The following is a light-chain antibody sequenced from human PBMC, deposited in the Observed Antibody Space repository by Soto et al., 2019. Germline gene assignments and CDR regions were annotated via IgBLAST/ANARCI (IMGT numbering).Light chain of an antibody. V-gene: IGLV2-14*03. CDR1: SSDVGGYNY. J-gene: IGLJ2*01. Sequence: QSALTQPASVSGSPGQSITISCTGTSSDVGGYNYVSWYQQHPGKAPKLMIYAVSNRPSGVSNRLSGSKSGNTASLTISGLKAEDEADYYCFSYTSSGTMIFGGGTKLTVL. CDR3: FSYTSSGTMI. CDR2: AVS.